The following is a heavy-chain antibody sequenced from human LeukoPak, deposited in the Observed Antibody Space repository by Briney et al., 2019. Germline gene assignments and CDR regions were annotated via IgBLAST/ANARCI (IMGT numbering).Heavy chain of an antibody. D-gene: IGHD3-16*01. J-gene: IGHJ4*02. V-gene: IGHV3-15*01. CDR2: IKSKTDGGTT. CDR3: TTVITDTWDY. Sequence: PGGSLRLSCAASGFSFSNAWMSWVRQAPGKGLEWVGRIKSKTDGGTTDYAAAVKGRFTISRDDSKNTLYLQMNSLETEDTAVYSCTTVITDTWDYWGQGTLVTVSS. CDR1: GFSFSNAW.